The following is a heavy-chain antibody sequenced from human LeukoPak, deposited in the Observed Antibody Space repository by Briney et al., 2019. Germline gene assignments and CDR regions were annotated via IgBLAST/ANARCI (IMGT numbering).Heavy chain of an antibody. Sequence: GGSLRLSCAASGFTFSNAWMSWVRQAPGKGLEWVGRIKSKTDGGTTDYAAPVKGRFTISRDDSKNTLYLQMNSLKTEDTAVYYCTTDHDYGDYESAFDIWGQGTMVTVSS. J-gene: IGHJ3*02. CDR1: GFTFSNAW. CDR2: IKSKTDGGTT. CDR3: TTDHDYGDYESAFDI. V-gene: IGHV3-15*01. D-gene: IGHD4-17*01.